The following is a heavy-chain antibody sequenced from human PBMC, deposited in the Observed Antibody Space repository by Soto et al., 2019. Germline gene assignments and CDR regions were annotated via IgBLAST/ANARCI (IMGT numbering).Heavy chain of an antibody. CDR1: GGTFNNYI. V-gene: IGHV1-69*08. CDR3: ARGRTYCSGGSCYQCSY. Sequence: SVKVSCKASGGTFNNYILNWVRQAPGQGLEWMGQIIPILRSANYAQKFQGRVTITADECTSTAYMELSSLRSEDTAVYYCARGRTYCSGGSCYQCSYWGQGTLVPVSS. D-gene: IGHD2-15*01. CDR2: IIPILRSA. J-gene: IGHJ4*02.